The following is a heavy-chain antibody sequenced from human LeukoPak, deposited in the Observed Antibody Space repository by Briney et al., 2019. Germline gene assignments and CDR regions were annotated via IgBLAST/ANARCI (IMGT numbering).Heavy chain of an antibody. J-gene: IGHJ5*02. Sequence: SETLSLNGAVYGGSFSGYYWSWIRQPPGKGLEWIGEINHSGSTNYNPSLKSRVTISVDTSKNQFSLKLSSVTAADTAVYYCASRSVLLWFGESYHWGQGTLVTVSS. CDR1: GGSFSGYY. CDR2: INHSGST. V-gene: IGHV4-34*01. D-gene: IGHD3-10*01. CDR3: ASRSVLLWFGESYH.